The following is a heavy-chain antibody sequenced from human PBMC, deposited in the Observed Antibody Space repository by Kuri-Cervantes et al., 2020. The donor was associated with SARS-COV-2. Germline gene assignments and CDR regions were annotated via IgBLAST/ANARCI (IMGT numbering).Heavy chain of an antibody. D-gene: IGHD3-16*01. V-gene: IGHV3-30-3*01. CDR1: GFTFSSYA. J-gene: IGHJ3*02. Sequence: GESLKISCAASGFTFSSYAMHWVRQAPGKGLEWVAVISYDGSNKYYADSVKGRFTISRDNSKNTLYLQMNSLRAEDTAVYYCAREESSTFGVVIQGLEAFDIWGQGTTVTVSS. CDR2: ISYDGSNK. CDR3: AREESSTFGVVIQGLEAFDI.